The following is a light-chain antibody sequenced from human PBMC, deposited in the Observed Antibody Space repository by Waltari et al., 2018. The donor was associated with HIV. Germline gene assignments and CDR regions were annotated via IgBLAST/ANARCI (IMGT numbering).Light chain of an antibody. J-gene: IGLJ2*01. V-gene: IGLV1-40*01. CDR1: SSNIGAGYD. CDR3: QSVDNSLSGLV. Sequence: QSVLTQPPSVSGAPGQRVSISCTGRSSNIGAGYDVHWYQQLPGTAPKLLISRNATRPSGVPVRLPAPKSGTSASLAIAGLQSEDEADFDWQSVDNSLSGLVFGGGTKLTVL. CDR2: RNA.